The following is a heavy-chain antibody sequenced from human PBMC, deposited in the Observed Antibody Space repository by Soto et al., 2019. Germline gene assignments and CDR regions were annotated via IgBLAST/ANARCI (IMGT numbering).Heavy chain of an antibody. CDR2: IWYDGSNK. CDR3: ARDLGIAAAGGLDY. Sequence: PGGSLRLSCAASGFTFSSYGMHWVRQAPGRGLEWVAVIWYDGSNKYYADSVKGRFTISRDNSKNTLYLQMNSLRAEDTAVYYCARDLGIAAAGGLDYWGQGTLVTVSS. V-gene: IGHV3-33*01. J-gene: IGHJ4*02. CDR1: GFTFSSYG. D-gene: IGHD6-13*01.